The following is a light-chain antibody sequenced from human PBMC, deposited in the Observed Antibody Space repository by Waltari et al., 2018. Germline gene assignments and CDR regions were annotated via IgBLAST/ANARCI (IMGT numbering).Light chain of an antibody. CDR1: QTVNNNY. CDR3: QQYGSSPT. J-gene: IGKJ2*01. CDR2: AGA. Sequence: EIVLTQTPGTLSLSPGERATLSCSASQTVNNNYLAWYPQKPGKAPRLLLYAGANRATGVPDRFSLSASGIDFILSISRLEPDDYAVYYCQQYGSSPTFGHATKLQI. V-gene: IGKV3-20*01.